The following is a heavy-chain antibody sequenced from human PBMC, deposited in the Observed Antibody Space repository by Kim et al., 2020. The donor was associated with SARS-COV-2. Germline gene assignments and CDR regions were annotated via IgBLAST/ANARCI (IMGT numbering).Heavy chain of an antibody. D-gene: IGHD3-10*01. CDR1: GYTFTSYY. CDR3: AREWGITMVRGVIINGGYFDY. J-gene: IGHJ4*02. V-gene: IGHV1-46*01. Sequence: ASVKVSCKASGYTFTSYYMHWVRQAPGQGLEWMGIINPSGGSTSYAQKFQGRVTMTRDTSTSTVYMELSSLRSEDTAVYYCAREWGITMVRGVIINGGYFDYWGQGTLVTVSS. CDR2: INPSGGST.